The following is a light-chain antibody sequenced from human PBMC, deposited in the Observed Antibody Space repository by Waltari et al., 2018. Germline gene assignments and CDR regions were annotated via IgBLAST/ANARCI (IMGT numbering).Light chain of an antibody. Sequence: DIQMTQSPSTLSASVGDTVTITCRASQSINIWLAWYQQKPGKAPKLLIHKASSLESGVPSRFSGTGSGTEFTLTISSLQPDDFATYYCQQYNTYSTFGQGTKLEIK. V-gene: IGKV1-5*03. CDR3: QQYNTYST. CDR2: KAS. CDR1: QSINIW. J-gene: IGKJ2*01.